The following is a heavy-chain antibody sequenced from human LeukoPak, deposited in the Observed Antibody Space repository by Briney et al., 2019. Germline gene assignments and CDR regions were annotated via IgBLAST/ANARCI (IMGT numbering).Heavy chain of an antibody. Sequence: GESLKISCKGSGYSFTNYWIGWVRQMPGKGLEWMGTIYPGDSDTRYSPSFQGQVTISADKSINTSYLQWSSLKASDTAIYYCARHLKGSGSYFKKPTDYWGQGTLVTVSS. J-gene: IGHJ4*02. D-gene: IGHD3-10*01. CDR3: ARHLKGSGSYFKKPTDY. V-gene: IGHV5-51*01. CDR2: IYPGDSDT. CDR1: GYSFTNYW.